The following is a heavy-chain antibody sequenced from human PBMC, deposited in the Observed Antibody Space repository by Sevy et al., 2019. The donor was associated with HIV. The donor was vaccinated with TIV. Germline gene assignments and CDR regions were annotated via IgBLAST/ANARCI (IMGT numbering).Heavy chain of an antibody. CDR3: ASDRFWSGSTSYYFDH. Sequence: GGSLRLSCAASGFIFSSYPMHWVRQAPGNWLEWVTVISYDGSNKYYADSVKGRFTISRDNSKNTLYLQMNSLRTEDTAVYYCASDRFWSGSTSYYFDHWGQGTLVTVSS. J-gene: IGHJ4*02. D-gene: IGHD3-3*01. CDR2: ISYDGSNK. V-gene: IGHV3-30*04. CDR1: GFIFSSYP.